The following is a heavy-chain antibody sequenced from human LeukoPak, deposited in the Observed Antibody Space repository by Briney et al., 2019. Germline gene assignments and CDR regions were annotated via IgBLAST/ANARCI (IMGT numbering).Heavy chain of an antibody. D-gene: IGHD5-12*01. CDR3: AKDDYSGYDQTFDY. J-gene: IGHJ4*02. V-gene: IGHV3-23*01. CDR2: ISGSGGST. CDR1: GFTFSSYA. Sequence: GGSLRLSCAASGFTFSSYAMSWVRQAPGKGLEWVSAISGSGGSTYYADSVKGRFTISRDNSENTLYLQMNSLRAEDTAVYYCAKDDYSGYDQTFDYWGQGTLVTVSS.